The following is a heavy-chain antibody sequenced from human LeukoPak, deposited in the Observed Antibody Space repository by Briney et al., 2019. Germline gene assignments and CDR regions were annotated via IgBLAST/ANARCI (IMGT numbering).Heavy chain of an antibody. CDR2: IYSSGST. D-gene: IGHD6-13*01. CDR3: ARDSSSWLGVEY. CDR1: GGSISGYY. Sequence: SETLSLTCTVSGGSISGYYWSWIRQPAGKGLEWIGRIYSSGSTNYNPSLKSRITMSVDTSKNQFSLKLSSVTAADTALYYCARDSSSWLGVEYWGQGTLVTVSS. J-gene: IGHJ4*02. V-gene: IGHV4-4*07.